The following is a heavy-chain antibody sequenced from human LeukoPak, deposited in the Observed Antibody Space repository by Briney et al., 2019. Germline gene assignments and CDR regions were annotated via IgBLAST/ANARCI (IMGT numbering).Heavy chain of an antibody. CDR2: ISWNSGSI. CDR3: AKDIGPDYYGSGKAFDP. V-gene: IGHV3-9*01. Sequence: GGSLRLSCAASGFTFDDYAMHWVRQAPGKGLEWVSGISWNSGSIGYADSVKGRFTISRDNAKNSLYLQMNSLRAEDTALYYCAKDIGPDYYGSGKAFDPWGQGTLVTVSS. CDR1: GFTFDDYA. D-gene: IGHD3-10*01. J-gene: IGHJ5*02.